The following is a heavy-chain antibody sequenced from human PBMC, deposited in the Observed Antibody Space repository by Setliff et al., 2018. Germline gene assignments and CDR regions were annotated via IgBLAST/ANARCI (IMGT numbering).Heavy chain of an antibody. CDR2: IIPIFGTT. D-gene: IGHD2-21*01. J-gene: IGHJ6*03. Sequence: SVKVSCKASGGTFQNYGLTWVRQAPGQGLEWMGGIIPIFGTTNYAHSFKGRVTFTADDSTSTAYMDLSRLTSEDTAVYYCARVLGVDFQYYYLDIWGKGTKVTVSS. V-gene: IGHV1-69*13. CDR3: ARVLGVDFQYYYLDI. CDR1: GGTFQNYG.